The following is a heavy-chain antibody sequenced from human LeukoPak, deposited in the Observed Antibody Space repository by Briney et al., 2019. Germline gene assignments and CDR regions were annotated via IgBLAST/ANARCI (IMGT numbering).Heavy chain of an antibody. Sequence: GGSLRLACAASGFTFDDYVMHWVRQAPGKGLEWVSVIGGGGGSGRNADSVKGRFTISRDNSKNTLYLQMNSLRAEDTAVYYCAREGGPYRPLDHSGQGTLVTVSS. CDR2: IGGGGGSG. J-gene: IGHJ4*02. CDR3: AREGGPYRPLDH. V-gene: IGHV3-23*01. CDR1: GFTFDDYV.